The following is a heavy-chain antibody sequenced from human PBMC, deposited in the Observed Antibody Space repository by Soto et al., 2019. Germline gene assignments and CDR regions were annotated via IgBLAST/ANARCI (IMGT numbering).Heavy chain of an antibody. CDR3: AKTRDLGKCCVCPDKSTFDP. Sequence: QPGGSLRLSCATSGFTFDDYGMSWVRLGPGKXLEWVAGVSWNSDNIAYVESVRGRFTISRDNAKNSVYLQMNSLREDDTALYWCAKTRDLGKCCVCPDKSTFDPWGQGTLVTVSS. J-gene: IGHJ5*02. V-gene: IGHV3-9*01. CDR2: VSWNSDNI. CDR1: GFTFDDYG. D-gene: IGHD3-3*01.